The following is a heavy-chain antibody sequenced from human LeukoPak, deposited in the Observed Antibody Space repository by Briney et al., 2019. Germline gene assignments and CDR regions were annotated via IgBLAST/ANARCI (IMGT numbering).Heavy chain of an antibody. CDR3: AREGTGTTYYFDY. CDR1: GYIFTDYY. D-gene: IGHD1-1*01. J-gene: IGHJ4*02. Sequence: ASVKVSCKASGYIFTDYYMHWVRQAPGQELGWMGRINPNSGGTNYAQKFQGRVTMTRDTSISTAYMELSSLRSEDTATYYCAREGTGTTYYFDYWGQGTLVTVSS. CDR2: INPNSGGT. V-gene: IGHV1/OR15-1*04.